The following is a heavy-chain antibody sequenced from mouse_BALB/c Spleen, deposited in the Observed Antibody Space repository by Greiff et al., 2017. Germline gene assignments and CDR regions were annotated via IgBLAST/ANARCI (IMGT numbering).Heavy chain of an antibody. V-gene: IGHV1-4*01. D-gene: IGHD2-14*01. CDR3: ARSNYRYDVGDAMDY. CDR2: INPSSGYT. Sequence: QVHVKQSGAELARPGASVKMSCKASGYTFTSYTMHWVKQRPGQGLEWIGYINPSSGYTNYNQKFKDKATLTADKSSSTAYMQLSSLTSEDSAVYYCARSNYRYDVGDAMDYWGQGTSVTVSS. J-gene: IGHJ4*01. CDR1: GYTFTSYT.